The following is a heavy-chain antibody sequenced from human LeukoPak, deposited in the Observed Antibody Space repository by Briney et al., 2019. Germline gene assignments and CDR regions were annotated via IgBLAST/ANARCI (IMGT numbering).Heavy chain of an antibody. D-gene: IGHD2-2*01. CDR1: GFTFSSYG. CDR2: IWYGGSNK. CDR3: ARIRDSLVRPPVYFDY. J-gene: IGHJ4*02. V-gene: IGHV3-33*08. Sequence: AGGSLRLSCAASGFTFSSYGMHWVRQAPGKGLEWVAVIWYGGSNKYYADSVKGRFTISRDNSKNTLYLQMNSLRAEDTAVYYCARIRDSLVRPPVYFDYWGQGTLVTVSS.